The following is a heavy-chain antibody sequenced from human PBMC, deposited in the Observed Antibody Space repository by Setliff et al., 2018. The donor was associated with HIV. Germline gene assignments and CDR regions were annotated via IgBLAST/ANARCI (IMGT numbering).Heavy chain of an antibody. CDR3: ARRITMVRGVIGYIDY. CDR1: GGSISSGGYY. V-gene: IGHV4-61*05. D-gene: IGHD3-10*01. J-gene: IGHJ4*02. Sequence: PSETLSLTCTVSGGSISSGGYYWSWIRQHPGKGLEWIGYIYYSGSTNYNPSLKSRVTISVDKSKNQFSLKLSSVTAADTAVYYCARRITMVRGVIGYIDYWGQGTLVTVSS. CDR2: IYYSGST.